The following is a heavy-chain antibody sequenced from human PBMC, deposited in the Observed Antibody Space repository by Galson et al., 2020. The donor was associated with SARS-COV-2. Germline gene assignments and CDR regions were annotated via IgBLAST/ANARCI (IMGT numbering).Heavy chain of an antibody. J-gene: IGHJ4*02. D-gene: IGHD6-13*01. CDR3: AKNPEGSIAAPGSLFFRRPRTYYFDC. V-gene: IGHV3-23*01. CDR1: GFSFSSYA. Sequence: GESLKISCAASGFSFSSYAMSWVRQAPGKGLQWVAAISDSGATTYYADSVGGRFTVSRDNSKNTLYLQMSSLRAEDTALYYCAKNPEGSIAAPGSLFFRRPRTYYFDCWGQGTLVSVSS. CDR2: ISDSGATT.